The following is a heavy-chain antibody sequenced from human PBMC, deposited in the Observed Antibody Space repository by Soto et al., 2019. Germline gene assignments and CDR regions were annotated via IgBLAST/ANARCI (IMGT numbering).Heavy chain of an antibody. CDR3: ARGLHYYGSGSFFDY. CDR2: INPSGGST. D-gene: IGHD3-10*01. CDR1: GYTFTSYY. Sequence: ASVKVSCKSSGYTFTSYYMHWVRQAPGQGLEWMGIINPSGGSTSYAQKFQGRVTMTRDTSTSTVYMELSSLRSEDTAVYYCARGLHYYGSGSFFDYWGQGTLVTVSS. J-gene: IGHJ4*02. V-gene: IGHV1-46*01.